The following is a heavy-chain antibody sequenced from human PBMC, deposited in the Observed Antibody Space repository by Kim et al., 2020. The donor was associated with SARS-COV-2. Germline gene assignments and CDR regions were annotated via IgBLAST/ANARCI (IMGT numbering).Heavy chain of an antibody. D-gene: IGHD3-10*01. CDR2: IRSKAYGGTT. J-gene: IGHJ4*02. CDR1: GFTFGDYA. CDR3: TRAAGSREDYYGSGSYYNFNPFDY. Sequence: GGSLRLSCTASGFTFGDYAMSWFRQAPGKGLEWVGFIRSKAYGGTTEYAASVKGRFTISRDDSKSIAYLQMNSLKTEDTAVYYCTRAAGSREDYYGSGSYYNFNPFDYWGQGTLVTVSS. V-gene: IGHV3-49*03.